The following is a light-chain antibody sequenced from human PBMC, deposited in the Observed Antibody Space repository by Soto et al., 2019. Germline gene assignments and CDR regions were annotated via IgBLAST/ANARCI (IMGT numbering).Light chain of an antibody. J-gene: IGKJ1*01. CDR3: QQYGSSGT. Sequence: EIVLTQSPGTLSLSPGERATLSCRASQSVSNNYLAWYQQKPGQAPRLLIYGACNRATGIPDRFSGSGSGTDFTLTISRLEPEAFAVYYCQQYGSSGTFGQGTKVEIK. CDR1: QSVSNNY. CDR2: GAC. V-gene: IGKV3-20*01.